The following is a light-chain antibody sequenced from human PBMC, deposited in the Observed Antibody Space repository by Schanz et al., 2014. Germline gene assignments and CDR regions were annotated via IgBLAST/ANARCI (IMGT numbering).Light chain of an antibody. Sequence: QSALTQPASVSGSPGQSITISCTGTSSDLGTYAYVSWYQQHPGKAPKLMIYDVTNRPSGVSARFSGSKSGNTASLTISGLQAEDEADYYCCSYTGSSTLLYVFGTGTKVTVL. CDR2: DVT. CDR3: CSYTGSSTLLYV. V-gene: IGLV2-14*03. CDR1: SSDLGTYAY. J-gene: IGLJ1*01.